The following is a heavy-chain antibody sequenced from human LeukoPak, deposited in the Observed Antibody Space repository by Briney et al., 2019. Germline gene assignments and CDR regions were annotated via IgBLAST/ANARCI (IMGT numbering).Heavy chain of an antibody. CDR2: IYTSGST. CDR1: GGSISSYY. CDR3: ARFILSAAGSHFDS. Sequence: SETLSLTCTVSGGSISSYYWSWIRQPPGKGLEWIGYIYTSGSTSYNPSLKSRVTMSRDTSKNQFSLKMTSVTAADTSVYYCARFILSAAGSHFDSWGQGTLVIVSS. J-gene: IGHJ4*02. D-gene: IGHD2-15*01. V-gene: IGHV4-4*09.